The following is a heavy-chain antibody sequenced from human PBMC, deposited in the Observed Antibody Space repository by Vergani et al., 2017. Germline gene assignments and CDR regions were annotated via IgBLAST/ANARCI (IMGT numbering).Heavy chain of an antibody. CDR3: ARDLPSGIRYCSSTSCYNRGFDA. CDR1: GYTFTSYD. J-gene: IGHJ5*02. Sequence: QVQLVQSGAEVKKPGASVKVSCKASGYTFTSYDINWVRQATGQGLEWMGWMNPNSGNTGDAQKFQGRVTMTRNTSISTAYMELGSLRSEDTAVYYCARDLPSGIRYCSSTSCYNRGFDAWGQGTLVTVSS. CDR2: MNPNSGNT. V-gene: IGHV1-8*01. D-gene: IGHD2-2*02.